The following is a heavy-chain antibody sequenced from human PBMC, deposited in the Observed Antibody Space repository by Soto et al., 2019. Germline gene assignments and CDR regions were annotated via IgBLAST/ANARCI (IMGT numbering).Heavy chain of an antibody. V-gene: IGHV5-51*01. CDR2: IYPGDSDT. J-gene: IGHJ4*02. Sequence: GESLKISCKGSGYSFTSYWIGWVRQMPGKGLEWMGIIYPGDSDTRYSPSFQGQVTISADKSISTAYLQWSSLKASDTAMYYCARSAEQQLAFPDYWGQGTLVTVLL. CDR3: ARSAEQQLAFPDY. CDR1: GYSFTSYW. D-gene: IGHD6-13*01.